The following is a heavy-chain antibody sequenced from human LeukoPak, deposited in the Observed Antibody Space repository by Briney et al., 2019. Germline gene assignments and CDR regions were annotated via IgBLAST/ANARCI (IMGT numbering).Heavy chain of an antibody. CDR2: ISYDGSNI. Sequence: GGSLRLSCAASGFTLSSYGMHWVRQAPGKGLEWVAVISYDGSNIYYADSGKGRFTISRDNSKNTLYLQLNSLSAEDTAVYYCAKAGHGSGSYQSYWGQGTLVTVSS. D-gene: IGHD3-10*01. CDR3: AKAGHGSGSYQSY. CDR1: GFTLSSYG. V-gene: IGHV3-30*18. J-gene: IGHJ4*02.